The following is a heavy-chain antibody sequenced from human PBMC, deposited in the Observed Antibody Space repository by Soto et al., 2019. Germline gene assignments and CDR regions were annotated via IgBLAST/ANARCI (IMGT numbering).Heavy chain of an antibody. CDR1: GFTFSDFA. Sequence: EVQVLESGGGLVQPGGSLRLSCAATGFTFSDFAMSWVRQAPGKGLEWVSRIYGGGNGPHYADSVKGRVTISRVNSKNTLYLQMNSLRSEDTAVYYCSKMEGMDQWGCYFAYWGQGTLVTVSS. CDR3: SKMEGMDQWGCYFAY. J-gene: IGHJ4*02. CDR2: IYGGGNGP. V-gene: IGHV3-23*01. D-gene: IGHD3-16*01.